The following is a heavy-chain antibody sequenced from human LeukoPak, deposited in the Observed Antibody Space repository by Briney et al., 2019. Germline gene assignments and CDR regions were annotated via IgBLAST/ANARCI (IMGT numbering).Heavy chain of an antibody. CDR1: GGSISSGDSY. CDR3: ARPYYYDSRIDP. Sequence: SETLSLTCTVSGGSISSGDSYWSWIRQPPGKGLEWLAYMYYSGSTYYNPSLKSRVTMSADTSKNQLSLKLSSVTAADTAVYYCARPYYYDSRIDPWGQGILVTLPS. CDR2: MYYSGST. V-gene: IGHV4-30-4*01. J-gene: IGHJ5*02. D-gene: IGHD3-22*01.